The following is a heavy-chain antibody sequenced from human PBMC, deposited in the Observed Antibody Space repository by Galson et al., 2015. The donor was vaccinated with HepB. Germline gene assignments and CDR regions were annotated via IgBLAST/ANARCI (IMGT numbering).Heavy chain of an antibody. V-gene: IGHV1-69*13. CDR2: IIPIFGTA. J-gene: IGHJ6*02. CDR1: GGTFSSYA. Sequence: SVKVSCKASGGTFSSYAISWVRQAPGQGLEWMGGIIPIFGTANYAQKFQGRVTITADESTSTAYMELSSLRSEDTAVYYCARFKYYYYGMDVWGQGTTVTVSS. CDR3: ARFKYYYYGMDV.